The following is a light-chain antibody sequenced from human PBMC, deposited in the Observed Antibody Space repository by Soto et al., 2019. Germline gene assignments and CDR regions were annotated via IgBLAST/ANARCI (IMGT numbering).Light chain of an antibody. V-gene: IGKV3-20*01. Sequence: EIVLTQSPGTLSLSPGERATLSCRASQSVSSSYLAWYQQKPGQAPRLLIYGASSRATGIPDRFSGSGSGRHFTLTISRLEPEDIAVCYCQRYVSLVLTFGGGTKVEIK. CDR3: QRYVSLVLT. CDR1: QSVSSSY. CDR2: GAS. J-gene: IGKJ4*01.